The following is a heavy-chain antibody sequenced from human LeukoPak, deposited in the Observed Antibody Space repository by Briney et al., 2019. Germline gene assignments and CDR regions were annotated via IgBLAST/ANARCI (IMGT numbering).Heavy chain of an antibody. CDR1: GGSISSGGYY. V-gene: IGHV4-31*03. J-gene: IGHJ4*02. D-gene: IGHD4-17*01. CDR2: IYYSGST. Sequence: SETLSLTCTVSGGSISSGGYYWSWIRQHPGKGLEWIGYIYYSGSTYYNPSLKSRVTISVDTSKNQFSLKLSSVTAADTAVYYCAREEVTTLNRYFDYWGQGTLVTVSS. CDR3: AREEVTTLNRYFDY.